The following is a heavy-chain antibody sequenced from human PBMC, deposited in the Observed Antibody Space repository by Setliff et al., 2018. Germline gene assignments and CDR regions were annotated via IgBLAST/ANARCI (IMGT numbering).Heavy chain of an antibody. D-gene: IGHD6-19*01. Sequence: LSLTCTVSGGSISSYYWSWIRRPAGKGLEWIGHIYIGGSANYNPSLKSRVTMSIDTSKNQFSLKLNSVTAADMAVYYCAREQWLDPPGYYYMDVWAKGTTVTVSS. CDR2: IYIGGSA. CDR3: AREQWLDPPGYYYMDV. J-gene: IGHJ6*03. CDR1: GGSISSYY. V-gene: IGHV4-4*07.